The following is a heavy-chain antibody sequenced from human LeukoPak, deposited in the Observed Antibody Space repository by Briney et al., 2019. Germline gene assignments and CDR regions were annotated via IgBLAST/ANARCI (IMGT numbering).Heavy chain of an antibody. D-gene: IGHD2-2*02. Sequence: GGSLRLSCAASGFTFSRYGMHWVRQAPGKGLEWVAVISYDGSNKYSADSVKGRFTISRDNSKNTLYLQMSSLRADDTAVYYCAMKAVPRPRLYDAFDFWGQGTVVTVSS. CDR2: ISYDGSNK. V-gene: IGHV3-30*03. J-gene: IGHJ3*01. CDR3: AMKAVPRPRLYDAFDF. CDR1: GFTFSRYG.